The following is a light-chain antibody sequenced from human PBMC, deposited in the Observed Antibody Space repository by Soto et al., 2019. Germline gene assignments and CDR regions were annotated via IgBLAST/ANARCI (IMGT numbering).Light chain of an antibody. J-gene: IGKJ4*01. CDR3: QQRSDWLT. CDR1: QSVRSY. CDR2: DAS. V-gene: IGKV3-11*01. Sequence: EIVLTQSPATLSLSPGERATLSCRASQSVRSYLAWYQQKPGQPPRLLIYDASNRGTGIPARFSGSGSGTDFTLTISSLDPEDFAVYYCQQRSDWLTFGGGTKVEIK.